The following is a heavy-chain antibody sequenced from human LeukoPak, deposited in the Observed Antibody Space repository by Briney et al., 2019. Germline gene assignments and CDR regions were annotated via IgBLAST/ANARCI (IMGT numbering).Heavy chain of an antibody. J-gene: IGHJ6*02. CDR3: ARAGRGSGWPNYYYYGMDV. V-gene: IGHV1-8*01. CDR2: MNPNGGNT. D-gene: IGHD6-19*01. Sequence: ASVKVSCKASGYTFTSYDINWVRQATGQGLEWMGWMNPNGGNTGYAQKFQGRVTMTRNTSISTAYMELSSLRSEDTAVYYCARAGRGSGWPNYYYYGMDVWGQGTTVTVSS. CDR1: GYTFTSYD.